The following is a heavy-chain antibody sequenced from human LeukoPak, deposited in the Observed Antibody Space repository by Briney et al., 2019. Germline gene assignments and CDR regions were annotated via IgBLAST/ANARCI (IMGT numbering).Heavy chain of an antibody. Sequence: GGSLRLSSAASGFTFSSYGMHWVRQAPGKGLEWVAVISYDGSNKYYADSVKGRFTISRDNSKNTLYLQMNSLRAEDTAVYYCAKAHSSGWYYFDYWGQGTLVTVSS. D-gene: IGHD6-19*01. J-gene: IGHJ4*02. CDR2: ISYDGSNK. CDR1: GFTFSSYG. V-gene: IGHV3-30*18. CDR3: AKAHSSGWYYFDY.